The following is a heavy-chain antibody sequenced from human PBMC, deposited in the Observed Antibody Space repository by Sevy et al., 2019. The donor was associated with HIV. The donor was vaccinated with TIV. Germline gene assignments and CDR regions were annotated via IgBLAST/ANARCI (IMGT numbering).Heavy chain of an antibody. CDR3: AREGCTQPHDY. V-gene: IGHV3-23*01. CDR1: GFTFAKYS. CDR2: FSFGCGRI. Sequence: GGSLRLSCAASGFTFAKYSMSWLRQAPGKGLEWVSTFSFGCGRIIYADSVKGRFTISRDDSKNTLYLQMNSLRAEDTATYFCAREGCTQPHDYWGQGTLVTVSS. J-gene: IGHJ4*02.